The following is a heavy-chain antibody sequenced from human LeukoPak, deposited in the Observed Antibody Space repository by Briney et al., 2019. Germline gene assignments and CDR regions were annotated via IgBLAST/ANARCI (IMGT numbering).Heavy chain of an antibody. Sequence: PGGSLRLSCAASGFTFSDYYMSWIRQAPGKGLEWVSYISSSSSYTNYADSVKGRFTISRDNAKNSLYLQMNSLRAEDTAVYYCAIITMVRGVQFDYWGQGTLVTVSS. V-gene: IGHV3-11*03. CDR1: GFTFSDYY. CDR3: AIITMVRGVQFDY. CDR2: ISSSSSYT. J-gene: IGHJ4*02. D-gene: IGHD3-10*01.